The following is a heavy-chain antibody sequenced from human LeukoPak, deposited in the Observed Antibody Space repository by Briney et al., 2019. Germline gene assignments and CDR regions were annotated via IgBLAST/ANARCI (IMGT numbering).Heavy chain of an antibody. D-gene: IGHD6-6*01. CDR2: MNPNSGNT. CDR1: XXTFTXYX. CDR3: ARGRAIRYSSSFDY. J-gene: IGHJ4*02. V-gene: IGHV1-8*03. Sequence: XXXXKASXXTFTXYXXNWVRQXTGQWXEWXGWMNPNSGNTGYAQKFQGRVTITRNTSISTAYMELSSLRSEDTAVYYCARGRAIRYSSSFDYWGQGTLVTVSS.